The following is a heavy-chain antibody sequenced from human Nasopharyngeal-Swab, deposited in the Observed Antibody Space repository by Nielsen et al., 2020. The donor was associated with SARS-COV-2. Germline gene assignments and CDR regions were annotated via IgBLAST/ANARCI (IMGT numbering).Heavy chain of an antibody. CDR1: GFTFSSYA. D-gene: IGHD6-19*01. V-gene: IGHV3-48*04. CDR3: ASFLRGQWLADNYYYYGMDV. CDR2: ISSSGSTI. Sequence: GESLKISCAASGFTFSSYAMHWVRQAPGKGPEWVSYISSSGSTIYYADSVKGRFTISRDNAKNSLYLQMNSLRAEDTAVYYCASFLRGQWLADNYYYYGMDVWGQGTTVTVSS. J-gene: IGHJ6*02.